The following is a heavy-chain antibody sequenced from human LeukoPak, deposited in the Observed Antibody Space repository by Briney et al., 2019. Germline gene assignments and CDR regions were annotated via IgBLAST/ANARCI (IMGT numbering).Heavy chain of an antibody. CDR2: FDPEDGET. D-gene: IGHD3-16*02. CDR3: ATEPAMITFGGVISDY. Sequence: VASVKVSCKVSGYTLTELSMHWVRQAPGKGLEWMGGFDPEDGETIYAQKFQGRVTMTGDTSTDTAYMELSSLRSEDTAVYYCATEPAMITFGGVISDYWGQGTLVTVSS. CDR1: GYTLTELS. J-gene: IGHJ4*02. V-gene: IGHV1-24*01.